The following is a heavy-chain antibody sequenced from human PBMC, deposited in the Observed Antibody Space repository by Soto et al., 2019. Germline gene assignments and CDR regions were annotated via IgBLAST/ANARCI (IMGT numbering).Heavy chain of an antibody. J-gene: IGHJ6*03. CDR1: GGYLSSGGYY. CDR3: LRTFGVVTGYMDV. D-gene: IGHD3-3*02. V-gene: IGHV4-31*03. CDR2: IYYSGST. Sequence: SETLSLTCTVSGGYLSSGGYYWSWIRMHPGKGLEWIGYIYYSGSTYYNPSLKSRVTISVDTSKNQFSLKLSSVTAADTAVYYCLRTFGVVTGYMDVWGKGTTVTVSS.